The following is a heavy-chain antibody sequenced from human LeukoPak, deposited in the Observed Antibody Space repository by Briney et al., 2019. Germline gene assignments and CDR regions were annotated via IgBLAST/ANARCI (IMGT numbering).Heavy chain of an antibody. CDR3: ARGAPYSSSWYLYYDSSGPDY. D-gene: IGHD3-22*01. J-gene: IGHJ4*02. Sequence: GGSLRLSCAASGLTFSSYWMHWVRQAPGKGLVWVSRDSDGSSTSYADSVKGRFTISRDNAKNTLYLQMNSLRAEDTAVYYCARGAPYSSSWYLYYDSSGPDYWGQGTLVTVSS. V-gene: IGHV3-74*01. CDR2: DSDGSST. CDR1: GLTFSSYW.